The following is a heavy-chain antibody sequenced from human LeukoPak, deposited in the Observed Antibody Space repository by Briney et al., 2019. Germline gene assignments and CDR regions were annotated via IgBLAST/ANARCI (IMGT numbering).Heavy chain of an antibody. V-gene: IGHV3-21*01. D-gene: IGHD6-19*01. CDR2: ISSSSSYI. CDR3: ARNPVAVAASRGTNWFDP. CDR1: GFTFSSYS. Sequence: GGSLRLSCAASGFTFSSYSMNWVRQAPGKGLEWVSSISSSSSYIYYADSVKGRFTISRDNAKNSLYLQMNSLRAEDTAVYYCARNPVAVAASRGTNWFDPWGQGTLVTVSS. J-gene: IGHJ5*02.